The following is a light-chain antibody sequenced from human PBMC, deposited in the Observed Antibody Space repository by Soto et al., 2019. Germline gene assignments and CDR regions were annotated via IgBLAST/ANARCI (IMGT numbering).Light chain of an antibody. J-gene: IGKJ3*01. V-gene: IGKV3-20*01. Sequence: EIVLTQSPGTLSLSPGERATLSSRASQRVSSSYLAWYQQKPGQAPRLLIYGASSRATGIPDRFSGSGSGIDFTLTISRLEPEDFAVYYCQQYGSSPLFTFGPGTKVDI. CDR2: GAS. CDR1: QRVSSSY. CDR3: QQYGSSPLFT.